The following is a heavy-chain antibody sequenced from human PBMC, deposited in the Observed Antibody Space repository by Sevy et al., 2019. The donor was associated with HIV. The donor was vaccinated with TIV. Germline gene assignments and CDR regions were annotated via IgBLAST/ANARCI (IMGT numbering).Heavy chain of an antibody. D-gene: IGHD1-1*01. Sequence: GGSLRLSCAASGFTFSSYSMHWVRQAPGKGLEWVATISYDGINKHYADPVKGRFTISRDNFKNSLFLQMNSLRAEDTAVYFCALERLSSDVAEYFQNWGQGTLVTVSS. V-gene: IGHV3-30-3*01. CDR1: GFTFSSYS. J-gene: IGHJ1*01. CDR3: ALERLSSDVAEYFQN. CDR2: ISYDGINK.